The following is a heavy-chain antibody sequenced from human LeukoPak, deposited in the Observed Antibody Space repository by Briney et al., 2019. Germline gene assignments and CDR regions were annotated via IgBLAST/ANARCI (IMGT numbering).Heavy chain of an antibody. D-gene: IGHD5-12*01. V-gene: IGHV2-5*01. CDR3: AHEGYDDAYFDY. CDR1: GFSLSTSGVG. Sequence: SGPTLVNPTQTLTLTCTFSGFSLSTSGVGVGRIRQPPGKALEWLALIYWNDDKRYSPSLKSRLTITKDTSKNQVVLTMTNMDPVDTATYYCAHEGYDDAYFDYWGQGTLVTVSS. J-gene: IGHJ4*02. CDR2: IYWNDDK.